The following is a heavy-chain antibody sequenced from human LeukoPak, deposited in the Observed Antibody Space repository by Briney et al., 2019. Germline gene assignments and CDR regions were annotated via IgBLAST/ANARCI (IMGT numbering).Heavy chain of an antibody. CDR3: ARDPVPYSGSYYFDY. D-gene: IGHD1-26*01. CDR1: GYTFTSYG. CDR2: SSAYNGNT. Sequence: GASVKVSCKASGYTFTSYGISWGRRAPGQGLEWRGWSSAYNGNTNYAQKLQGRVTMTTDTSTSTAYMELRSLRSDDTAVYYCARDPVPYSGSYYFDYWGQGTLVTVSS. J-gene: IGHJ4*02. V-gene: IGHV1-18*01.